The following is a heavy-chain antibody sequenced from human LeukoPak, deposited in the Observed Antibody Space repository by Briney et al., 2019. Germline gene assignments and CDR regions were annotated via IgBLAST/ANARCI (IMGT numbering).Heavy chain of an antibody. CDR3: ARLLDNDSMGGTDTVYV. J-gene: IGHJ3*01. V-gene: IGHV4-59*11. CDR2: VSYTGRT. Sequence: PSETLSLTCTVSGGTLNGQDRSWVRQPPGKRLEWIGYVSYTGRTKYNPSLQSRVTISIDTSKSQFSLKLTSVTSADTAVYSCARLLDNDSMGGTDTVYVWGQGTTAIVSS. CDR1: GGTLNGQD. D-gene: IGHD3-22*01.